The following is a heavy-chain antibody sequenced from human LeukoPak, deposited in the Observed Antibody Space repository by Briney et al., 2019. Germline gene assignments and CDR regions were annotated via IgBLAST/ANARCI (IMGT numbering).Heavy chain of an antibody. V-gene: IGHV3-23*01. Sequence: PRGSLRLSCAASGFTFSNYAMSWVRQAPGKGLEWVSGISGSGGSTYYADSVKGRFTISRDNSKNTLYLQMNSLTDEDTAVYYCAKKWGVGTTTLDYFDYWGQGTLVTVSS. D-gene: IGHD1-26*01. J-gene: IGHJ4*02. CDR1: GFTFSNYA. CDR2: ISGSGGST. CDR3: AKKWGVGTTTLDYFDY.